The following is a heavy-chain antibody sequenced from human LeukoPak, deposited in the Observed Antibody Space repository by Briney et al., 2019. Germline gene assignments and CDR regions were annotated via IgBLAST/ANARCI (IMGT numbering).Heavy chain of an antibody. Sequence: SETLSLTCAVYGRSFSGYYWSWIRQPPGKGLEWIGEINHSGSTNYNPSLKSRVTIPVDTSRNQFSLKLRSVTAADTAVYYCARAIVVVPAATSDYFDYWGQGTLVTVSS. J-gene: IGHJ4*02. V-gene: IGHV4-34*01. CDR3: ARAIVVVPAATSDYFDY. D-gene: IGHD2-2*01. CDR1: GRSFSGYY. CDR2: INHSGST.